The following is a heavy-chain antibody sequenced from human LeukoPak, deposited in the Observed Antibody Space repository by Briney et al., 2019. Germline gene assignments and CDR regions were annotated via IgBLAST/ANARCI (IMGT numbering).Heavy chain of an antibody. CDR1: VVSISSGVYY. Sequence: TLSLPCTVSVVSISSGVYYWSWSRQHRGKGLEWIGYSYCSVRTYYNASLKSRVTRSVETSKNRFSLKLSGVTAADTSWYYCARGELEFDPWGQGTLVTVSS. V-gene: IGHV4-31*03. CDR2: SYCSVRT. J-gene: IGHJ5*02. D-gene: IGHD1-1*01. CDR3: ARGELEFDP.